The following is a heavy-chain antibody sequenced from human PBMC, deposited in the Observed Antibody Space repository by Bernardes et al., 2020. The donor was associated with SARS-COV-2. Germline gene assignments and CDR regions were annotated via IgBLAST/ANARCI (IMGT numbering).Heavy chain of an antibody. V-gene: IGHV1-2*02. CDR3: ARLPFYYDSRGVTAADTAVYYCASGVAAAGPYFDY. Sequence: ASVKVSCKASGYTFTGYYMHWVRQAPGQGLEWMGWINPNSGCTNYAQKFQGRVTMTRDTSISTAYMELSRLRSDDTAVYYCARLPFYYDSRGVTAADTAVYYCASGVAAAGPYFDYWGQGTLVTVSS. CDR2: INPNSGCT. CDR1: GYTFTGYY. D-gene: IGHD3-22*01. J-gene: IGHJ4*02.